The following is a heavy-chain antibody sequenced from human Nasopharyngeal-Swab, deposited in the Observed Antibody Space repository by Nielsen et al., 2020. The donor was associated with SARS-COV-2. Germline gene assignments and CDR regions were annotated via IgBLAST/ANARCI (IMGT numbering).Heavy chain of an antibody. CDR1: GGSISSGSYY. V-gene: IGHV4-61*02. Sequence: SETLSLTCTASGGSISSGSYYWSWIRQPAGKGLEWIGRVYTSGSTNYNPSLKSRVTISADTSKNQFSLKLSSVTAADTAVYYCARGGDFWGYYYGMDVWGQGTTVTVSS. J-gene: IGHJ6*02. CDR3: ARGGDFWGYYYGMDV. D-gene: IGHD3-3*01. CDR2: VYTSGST.